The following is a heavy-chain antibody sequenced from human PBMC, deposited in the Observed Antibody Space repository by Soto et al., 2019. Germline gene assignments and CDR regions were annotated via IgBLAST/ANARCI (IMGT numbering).Heavy chain of an antibody. CDR2: ISGSGGST. D-gene: IGHD2-15*01. CDR1: GWTFSSYA. V-gene: IGHV3-23*01. Sequence: PGGSLRLSCAASGWTFSSYAMSWVRQAPGKGLEWVSAISGSGGSTYYADSVKGRFTISRDNSKNTLYLQMNSLRAEDTAVYYCAKDIPICGGGSCPFDYWGQGTLVTVSS. J-gene: IGHJ4*02. CDR3: AKDIPICGGGSCPFDY.